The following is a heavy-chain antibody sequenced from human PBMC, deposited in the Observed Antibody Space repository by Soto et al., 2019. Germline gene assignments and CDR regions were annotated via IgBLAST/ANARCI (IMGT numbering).Heavy chain of an antibody. V-gene: IGHV3-23*01. CDR1: GFTFSSYA. D-gene: IGHD4-4*01. J-gene: IGHJ4*02. Sequence: EVQLLESGGGLVQPGGSLRLSCAASGFTFSSYAMSWVRQAPGKGLEWVSAISGSGGSTYYADSVKGRFTISRDNSKNTLYLQVNSLRAEDTSVYYCAKAWVHYSNYVWERFDYWGQGTLVTVSS. CDR2: ISGSGGST. CDR3: AKAWVHYSNYVWERFDY.